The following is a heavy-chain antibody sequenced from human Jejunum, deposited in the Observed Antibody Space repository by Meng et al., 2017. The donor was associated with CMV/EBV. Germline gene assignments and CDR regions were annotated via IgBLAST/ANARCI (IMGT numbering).Heavy chain of an antibody. Sequence: QLLESGGGLIQPGGSLRLSCVASGFNFANHAMSWVRQAPGKGLQWVSGISASGSDTYYPDSVKGRFSVSRENSKNTLYLQMNSLSAEDTAIYYCATSNGGIVYAIDCWGQGTLVTVSS. CDR2: ISASGSDT. J-gene: IGHJ4*02. V-gene: IGHV3-23*01. CDR1: GFNFANHA. CDR3: ATSNGGIVYAIDC. D-gene: IGHD2-8*01.